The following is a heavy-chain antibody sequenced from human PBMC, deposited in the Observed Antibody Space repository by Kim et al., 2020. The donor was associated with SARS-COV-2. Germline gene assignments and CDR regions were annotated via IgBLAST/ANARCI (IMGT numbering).Heavy chain of an antibody. Sequence: GGSLRLSCSVSGFTFDDHALHWVRQAPGKGLEWVALISYDGSDRDYADSVKGRFTISRDNSINTLFLEMNSLRTEDTAVYYCAKGKEVVVSYYGMDVWGQGTVVTVSS. CDR2: ISYDGSDR. D-gene: IGHD3-22*01. CDR1: GFTFDDHA. V-gene: IGHV3-30*18. J-gene: IGHJ6*02. CDR3: AKGKEVVVSYYGMDV.